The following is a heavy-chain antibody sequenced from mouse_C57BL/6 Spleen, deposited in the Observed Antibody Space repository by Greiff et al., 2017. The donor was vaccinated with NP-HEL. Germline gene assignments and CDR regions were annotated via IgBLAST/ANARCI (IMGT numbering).Heavy chain of an antibody. Sequence: EVKLMESGGGLVQPKGSLKLSCAASGFSFNTYAMNWVRQAPGKGLEWVARIRSKSNNYATYYADSVKDRFTISRDDSESMLYLQMNNLKTEDTAMYYCVREIYYYGSSPYFDYWGQGTTLTVSS. CDR3: VREIYYYGSSPYFDY. CDR2: IRSKSNNYAT. CDR1: GFSFNTYA. D-gene: IGHD1-1*01. J-gene: IGHJ2*01. V-gene: IGHV10-1*01.